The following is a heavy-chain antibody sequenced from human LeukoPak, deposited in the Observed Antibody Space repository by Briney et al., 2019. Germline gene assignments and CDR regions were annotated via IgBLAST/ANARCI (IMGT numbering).Heavy chain of an antibody. Sequence: ASVKVSCKASGYTFTGYYMHWVRQAPGQGLEWMGWINPSDDSTIYAQKFQARVTMTRDTSTSTVYMELSSLRSEDTAVYYCETLVPGMDYWGQGTLVTVSS. CDR1: GYTFTGYY. D-gene: IGHD4/OR15-4a*01. V-gene: IGHV1-46*01. J-gene: IGHJ4*02. CDR3: ETLVPGMDY. CDR2: INPSDDST.